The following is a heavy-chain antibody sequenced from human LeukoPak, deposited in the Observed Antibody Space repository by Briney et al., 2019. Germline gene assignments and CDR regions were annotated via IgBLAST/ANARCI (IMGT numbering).Heavy chain of an antibody. D-gene: IGHD6-6*01. V-gene: IGHV3-30*02. J-gene: IGHJ4*02. CDR2: IRYDGSNK. CDR3: AKDIFSSGLHNALDY. CDR1: GFTFSSYG. Sequence: GGSLRLSCAASGFTFSSYGMHWVRQAPGKGLEGVAFIRYDGSNKYYADSVKGRFTISRDNSKNTLYLQMNSLRAEDTAVYYCAKDIFSSGLHNALDYWGQGTLVTVSS.